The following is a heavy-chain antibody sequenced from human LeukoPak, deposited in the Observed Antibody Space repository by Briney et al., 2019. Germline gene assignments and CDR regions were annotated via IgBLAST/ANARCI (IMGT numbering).Heavy chain of an antibody. V-gene: IGHV4-59*01. CDR1: GGSISSYY. D-gene: IGHD2-8*01. J-gene: IGHJ3*02. Sequence: SETLSLTCTVSGGSISSYYWSWIRQPPGKGLEWIGYIYYSGSTNYNPSLKSRVTMSVDTSKNQFSLKLSSVTAADTAVYYCASNEDLGYCTNGVCSPGAFDIWGQGTMVTVSS. CDR3: ASNEDLGYCTNGVCSPGAFDI. CDR2: IYYSGST.